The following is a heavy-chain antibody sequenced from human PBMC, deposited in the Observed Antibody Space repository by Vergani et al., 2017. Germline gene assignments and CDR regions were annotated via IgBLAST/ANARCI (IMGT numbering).Heavy chain of an antibody. V-gene: IGHV3-23*01. CDR2: ISGSGGST. J-gene: IGHJ4*02. CDR3: AKGVIIWEIDY. CDR1: GFTFSSYA. D-gene: IGHD3-3*01. Sequence: EVQLLESGGGLVQPGGSLRLSCAASGFTFSSYAMRWVRQAPGKGLEWVSAISGSGGSTYYADTVKGRLTISRENSQNTLYLQMNSLRAEDTAVYYCAKGVIIWEIDYWGQGTLVTVSS.